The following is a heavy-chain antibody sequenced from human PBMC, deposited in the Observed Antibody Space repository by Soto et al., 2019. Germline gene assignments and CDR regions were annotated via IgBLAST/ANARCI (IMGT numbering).Heavy chain of an antibody. CDR1: GFTFSSYG. V-gene: IGHV3-30*18. CDR2: ISYDGSNK. CDR3: AKDLRHDYYYYMDV. Sequence: GGSLRLSCAASGFTFSSYGMHWVRQAPGKGLEWVAVISYDGSNKYYADSVKGRFTISRDNSKNTLYLQMNSLRAEDTAVYYCAKDLRHDYYYYMDVWGKGTTVTVSS. J-gene: IGHJ6*03. D-gene: IGHD6-25*01.